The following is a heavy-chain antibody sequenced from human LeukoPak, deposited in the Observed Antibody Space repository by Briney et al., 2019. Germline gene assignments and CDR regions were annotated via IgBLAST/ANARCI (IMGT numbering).Heavy chain of an antibody. CDR3: AREGVSGWYHSYYYGMDV. CDR1: GFTVSSNY. J-gene: IGHJ6*02. D-gene: IGHD6-19*01. Sequence: PGGSLRLSCAASGFTVSSNYMSWVRQAPGKGLEWVSVIYSGGSTYDADSVKGRFTISRDNSKNTLYLQMNSLRAADTAVYYCAREGVSGWYHSYYYGMDVWGQGTTVTVPS. CDR2: IYSGGST. V-gene: IGHV3-66*01.